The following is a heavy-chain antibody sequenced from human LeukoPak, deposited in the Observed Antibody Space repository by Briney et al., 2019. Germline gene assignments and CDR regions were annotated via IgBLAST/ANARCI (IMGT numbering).Heavy chain of an antibody. V-gene: IGHV1-18*01. CDR2: ISAYNGNT. Sequence: ASVKVSCKASGYTFTSYGISWVRQAPGQGLEWMGWISAYNGNTNYAQKLQGRVTMTTDTSTSTAYMELRSLRSDDTAVYYCARGRYSGRGYCSGGSCSKAPDYWGQGTLVTVSS. CDR3: ARGRYSGRGYCSGGSCSKAPDY. J-gene: IGHJ4*02. CDR1: GYTFTSYG. D-gene: IGHD2-15*01.